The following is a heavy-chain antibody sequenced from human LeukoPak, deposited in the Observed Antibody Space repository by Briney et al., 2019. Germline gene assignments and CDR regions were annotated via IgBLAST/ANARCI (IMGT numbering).Heavy chain of an antibody. CDR3: ARSGITPLNY. CDR1: GFTFSNYW. Sequence: GGSLRLSCAASGFTFSNYWMHWVRQAPGKGLVWVSRINSDGINTSYADSVKGRFTISRDNAKNSLYLQMNSLRAEDTAVYYCARSGITPLNYWGQGTLVTVSS. V-gene: IGHV3-74*01. J-gene: IGHJ4*02. D-gene: IGHD1-14*01. CDR2: INSDGINT.